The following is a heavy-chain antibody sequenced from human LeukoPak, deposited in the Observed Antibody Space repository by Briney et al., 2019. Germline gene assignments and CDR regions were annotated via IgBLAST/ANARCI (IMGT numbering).Heavy chain of an antibody. D-gene: IGHD1-26*01. CDR2: IYCSGST. Sequence: SETLSLTCTVSGGSISSSSYYWGWIRQPPGKGLEWIGSIYCSGSTYYNPSLKSRVTISVDTSKNQFSLKLSSVTAADTAVYYCARHTSAWDFQHWGQGTLVTVSS. CDR3: ARHTSAWDFQH. V-gene: IGHV4-39*01. CDR1: GGSISSSSYY. J-gene: IGHJ1*01.